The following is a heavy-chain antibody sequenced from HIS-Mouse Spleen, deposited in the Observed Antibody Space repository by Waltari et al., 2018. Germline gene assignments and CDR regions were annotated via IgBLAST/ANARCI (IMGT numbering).Heavy chain of an antibody. J-gene: IGHJ3*02. Sequence: EVQLVESGGGLVQPGGSLRLSCAASGFTVSSNYMSWVRQAPGKGLEWVSVIYSGGSTYSADSVKGRFTISRDNSKNTLYLQMNSLRAEDTAVYYCARDGLIVGASLGAFDIWGQGTMVTVSS. CDR2: IYSGGST. V-gene: IGHV3-66*01. CDR1: GFTVSSNY. D-gene: IGHD1-26*01. CDR3: ARDGLIVGASLGAFDI.